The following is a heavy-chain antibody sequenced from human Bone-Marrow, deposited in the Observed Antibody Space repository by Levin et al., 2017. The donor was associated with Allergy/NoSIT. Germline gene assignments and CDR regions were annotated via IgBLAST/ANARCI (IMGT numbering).Heavy chain of an antibody. V-gene: IGHV3-48*02. D-gene: IGHD3-22*01. CDR3: ARDPARGYYDSSGYSGDH. Sequence: GGSLRLSCVASGFTFRHYTMNWVRQAPGMGLEWVSCITSSGDSTYYADSVKGRFTISRDNAKNSLYLQLNRLRDEDTAMYYCARDPARGYYDSSGYSGDHWGQGTLVTVSS. CDR2: ITSSGDST. CDR1: GFTFRHYT. J-gene: IGHJ4*02.